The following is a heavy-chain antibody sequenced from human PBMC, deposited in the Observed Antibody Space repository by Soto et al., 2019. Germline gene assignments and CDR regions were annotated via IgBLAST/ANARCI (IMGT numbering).Heavy chain of an antibody. CDR3: TVRYVDY. V-gene: IGHV3-7*01. J-gene: IGHJ4*02. CDR1: GFTFTTYW. CDR2: IKPDGTEK. D-gene: IGHD3-9*01. Sequence: EVQMVESGGDLVQSGGSLRLSCAASGFTFTTYWMTWVRQTPGQGLEWVANIKPDGTEKYYANSVKGRFIISRDNAKRSVYLQMNSLGPEDTAVYYCTVRYVDYWGQGTVVTVSS.